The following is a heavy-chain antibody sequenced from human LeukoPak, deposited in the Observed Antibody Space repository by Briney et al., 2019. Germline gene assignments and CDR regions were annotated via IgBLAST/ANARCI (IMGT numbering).Heavy chain of an antibody. J-gene: IGHJ6*03. D-gene: IGHD2-15*01. CDR1: GFTFSSYA. CDR3: AKDTTAWWYHRAYMDV. CDR2: ISGSGGRT. V-gene: IGHV3-23*01. Sequence: GGSLRLSCAASGFTFSSYAMSWVRQAPGGGLEWVSAISGSGGRTYHADSVKGRFTISRDNSENRLSLQMDSLRAEDTAVYFCAKDTTAWWYHRAYMDVWGKGTTVTVSS.